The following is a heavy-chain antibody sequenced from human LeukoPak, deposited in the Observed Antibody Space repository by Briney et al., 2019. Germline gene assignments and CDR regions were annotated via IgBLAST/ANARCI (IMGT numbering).Heavy chain of an antibody. CDR2: MNRDGSEV. J-gene: IGHJ6*02. V-gene: IGHV3-7*02. CDR1: GFPFAPFW. D-gene: IGHD1-1*01. Sequence: GGSLRLSCAASGFPFAPFWMTWVRQAPGKGPEFVATMNRDGSEVAYGNSVRGRFTISRDNAKNSLYLQMNSLRAEDTAVYYCARGVKGTVPTLWDGTDVWGQGTAVTVSS. CDR3: ARGVKGTVPTLWDGTDV.